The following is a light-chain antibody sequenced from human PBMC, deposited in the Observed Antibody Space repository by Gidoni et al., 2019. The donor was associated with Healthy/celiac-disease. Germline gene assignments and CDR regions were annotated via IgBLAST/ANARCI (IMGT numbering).Light chain of an antibody. V-gene: IGLV3-1*01. CDR1: TLGDKY. Sequence: SYALPQPPSVSVSPGQTASIPCSGATLGDKYACWSQQKPGQSPVLVIYQDSKRPSGIPGRFSGSNSGNTATLTISGTQAMDEADYYCQAWDSSTVVVGGGTKLTVL. CDR3: QAWDSSTVV. J-gene: IGLJ2*01. CDR2: QDS.